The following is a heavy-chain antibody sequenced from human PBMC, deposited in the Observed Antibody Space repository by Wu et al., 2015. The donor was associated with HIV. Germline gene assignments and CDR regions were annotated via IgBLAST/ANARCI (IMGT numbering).Heavy chain of an antibody. CDR2: INYNSGGT. CDR3: ASLNLRGTYYYYYMDV. Sequence: QVQLVQSGAEVKKPGASVKVSCKASGYTFTGYYIHWVRQAPGQGLEWMAWINYNSGGTNYAQKFQGRVTMTRDTSISTAYMELSRLRSEDTAVYYCASLNLRGTYYYYYMDVWGKGTTVTVSS. J-gene: IGHJ6*03. D-gene: IGHD1-26*01. V-gene: IGHV1-2*02. CDR1: GYTFTGYY.